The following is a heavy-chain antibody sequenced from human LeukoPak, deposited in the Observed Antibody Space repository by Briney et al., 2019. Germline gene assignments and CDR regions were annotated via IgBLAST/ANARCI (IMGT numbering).Heavy chain of an antibody. CDR2: INPNSGGT. CDR1: GYTFTGYY. Sequence: RASVKVSCKASGYTFTGYYMHWVRQAPGQGLEWMGWINPNSGGTNYAQKFQGRVTITADESTSTAYMELSRLRSDDTAVYYCARDEAFSSSWPNVGWFDPWGQGTLVTVSS. V-gene: IGHV1-2*02. J-gene: IGHJ5*02. CDR3: ARDEAFSSSWPNVGWFDP. D-gene: IGHD6-13*01.